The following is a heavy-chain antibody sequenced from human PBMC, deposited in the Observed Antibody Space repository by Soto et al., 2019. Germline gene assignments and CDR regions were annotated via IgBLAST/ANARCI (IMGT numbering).Heavy chain of an antibody. Sequence: GESLKISCKGSGYSFTSYLSSWVRQMPGKGVEWRGRIDPSDSYTNYSPSFQGHATISADKSISTAYLQWSSLKASDTAMYYCAREGLCSSTSCSEYYYYGMDVWGQGTTVPVSS. CDR2: IDPSDSYT. D-gene: IGHD2-2*01. CDR1: GYSFTSYL. J-gene: IGHJ6*02. V-gene: IGHV5-10-1*01. CDR3: AREGLCSSTSCSEYYYYGMDV.